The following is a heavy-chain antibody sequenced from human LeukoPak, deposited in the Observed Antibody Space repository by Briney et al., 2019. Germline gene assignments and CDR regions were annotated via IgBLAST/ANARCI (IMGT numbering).Heavy chain of an antibody. J-gene: IGHJ4*02. CDR3: ARGFPGYSSVLFDY. Sequence: GASVKVSCKASGYTFTGNYMHWVRQAPGQGLEWMGWINPNSGGTNYAQKFQGRVTMTRDTSISTAYMELSRLRSDDTAVYYCARGFPGYSSVLFDYWGQGTLVTVSS. CDR2: INPNSGGT. V-gene: IGHV1-2*02. CDR1: GYTFTGNY. D-gene: IGHD6-19*01.